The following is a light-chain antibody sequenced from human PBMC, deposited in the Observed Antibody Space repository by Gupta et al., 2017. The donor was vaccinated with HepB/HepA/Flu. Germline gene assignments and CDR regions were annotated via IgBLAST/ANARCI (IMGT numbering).Light chain of an antibody. CDR1: SSNIGTNN. V-gene: IGLV1-44*01. Sequence: QSVVTQPPSVSGIPGQRVTISCSGSSSNIGTNNVNWYQQLPGAAPKLLIAINDQRPSGVPDRFSASKSGTSASLAISGLQSDDEADYYCAAWDDALTGSYVFGSGTKVSVL. CDR2: IND. CDR3: AAWDDALTGSYV. J-gene: IGLJ1*01.